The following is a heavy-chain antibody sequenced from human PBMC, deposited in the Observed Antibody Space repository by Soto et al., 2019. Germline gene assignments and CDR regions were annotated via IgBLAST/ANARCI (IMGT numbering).Heavy chain of an antibody. CDR2: ISRSSGYI. D-gene: IGHD1-1*01. V-gene: IGHV3-21*01. CDR3: ARCGTGVQDRCNYVPDY. CDR1: GFTFSNYN. J-gene: IGHJ4*02. Sequence: EVQLVESGGGLVKPGESLRLSCAASGFTFSNYNMIWVRQAPGKGLEWVPSISRSSGYIYYADSMKGRFTISRDNAKNSRFMQMYSLRDEGTAVYFCARCGTGVQDRCNYVPDYWGQGTLVSVSS.